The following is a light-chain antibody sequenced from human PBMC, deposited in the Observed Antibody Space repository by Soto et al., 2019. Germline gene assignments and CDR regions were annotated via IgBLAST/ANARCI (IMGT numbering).Light chain of an antibody. CDR3: QQYNSYSPT. CDR1: QSISVW. V-gene: IGKV1-5*03. J-gene: IGKJ1*01. CDR2: KAS. Sequence: QMTQSPSTLYASVGDRVTITCRASQSISVWLAWYQQKAGKAPNLLIYKASRLESGVPSRFSGSGSETEFTLTISGLQPGDSATYYCQQYNSYSPTLGQGTKVDSK.